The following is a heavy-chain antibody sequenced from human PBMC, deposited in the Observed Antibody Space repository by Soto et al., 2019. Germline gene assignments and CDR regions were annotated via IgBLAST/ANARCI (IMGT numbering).Heavy chain of an antibody. CDR1: GFTFSTYS. V-gene: IGHV3-21*01. CDR3: ARHPERIAEIGWFDP. D-gene: IGHD6-13*01. J-gene: IGHJ5*02. CDR2: ITTSSSFR. Sequence: GGSLRLSCAASGFTFSTYSMNWVRQAPGKGLEWVADITTSSSFRFYADSVKGRFTISRDNAKNSLYLQMNSLRAEDTAVYYCARHPERIAEIGWFDPWGQGTLVTVSS.